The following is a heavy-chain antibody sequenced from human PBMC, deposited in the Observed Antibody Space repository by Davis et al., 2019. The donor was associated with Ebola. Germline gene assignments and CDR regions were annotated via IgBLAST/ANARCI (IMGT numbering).Heavy chain of an antibody. CDR1: GYSFTSYW. CDR2: IYPGDSDT. CDR3: ARQIGVVVAASKTGRFDP. J-gene: IGHJ5*02. D-gene: IGHD2-15*01. V-gene: IGHV5-51*01. Sequence: GESLKISCKGSGYSFTSYWIGWVRQMPGKGLEWMGIIYPGDSDTRYSPSFQGQVTISADKSISTAYLQWSSLKASDTAMYYCARQIGVVVAASKTGRFDPWGQGTLVTVSS.